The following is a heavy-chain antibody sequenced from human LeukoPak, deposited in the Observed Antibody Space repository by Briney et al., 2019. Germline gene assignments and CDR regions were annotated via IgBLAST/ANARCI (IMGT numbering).Heavy chain of an antibody. V-gene: IGHV1-2*02. CDR2: INPNTGGT. Sequence: ASVKVSCKASGYTFSGYYIHWVRQAPGQGPEWMGWINPNTGGTKYAQRFQDRVTMTRDTSISTAYMEVSRLRYDDTAVYYCARPLRVTMIRGAAFRASSDFDPWGQGTLVTVSS. CDR1: GYTFSGYY. CDR3: ARPLRVTMIRGAAFRASSDFDP. D-gene: IGHD3-10*01. J-gene: IGHJ5*02.